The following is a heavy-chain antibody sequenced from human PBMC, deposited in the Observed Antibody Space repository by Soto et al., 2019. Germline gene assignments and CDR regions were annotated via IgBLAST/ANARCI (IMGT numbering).Heavy chain of an antibody. V-gene: IGHV3-23*01. CDR3: AKGHSYYGSEHYFDY. CDR2: ISGSGGST. J-gene: IGHJ4*02. CDR1: GFTFSSYA. Sequence: EVQLLESGGGLVQPGGSLRLSCAASGFTFSSYAMSWVRQAPGKGLEWVSAISGSGGSTYYADSVKGRFTISRDNSKNTLYLQMNSLGAEDTAVYYCAKGHSYYGSEHYFDYWGQGTLVTVSS. D-gene: IGHD3-10*01.